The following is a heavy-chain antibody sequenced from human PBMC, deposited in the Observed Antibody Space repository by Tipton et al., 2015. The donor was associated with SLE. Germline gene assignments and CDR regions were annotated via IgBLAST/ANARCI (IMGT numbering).Heavy chain of an antibody. V-gene: IGHV4-34*01. CDR3: ARHGGYYFDY. CDR2: INHSGRT. Sequence: LRLSCAVYGGSVSGHYWSWIRQPPGKGPEWIGEINHSGRTNYNPSLKSRVTISVDTSKNQFSLKLSSVNAADTAVYYCARHGGYYFDYWGQGTLVTVSS. CDR1: GGSVSGHY. D-gene: IGHD4-23*01. J-gene: IGHJ4*02.